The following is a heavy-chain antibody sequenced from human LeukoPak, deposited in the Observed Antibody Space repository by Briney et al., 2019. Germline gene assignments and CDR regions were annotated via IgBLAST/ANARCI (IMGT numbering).Heavy chain of an antibody. CDR1: GYTFISYG. D-gene: IGHD5-12*01. V-gene: IGHV1-18*01. Sequence: ASVKVSCKASGYTFISYGISWVRQAPGQRPEWMGWISTYNDNANYARKFQGRVAMTIDTSTKTAYMELRSLGSDDTAVYYCARDQGGRLGDYWGQGTLVTVSS. CDR3: ARDQGGRLGDY. J-gene: IGHJ4*02. CDR2: ISTYNDNA.